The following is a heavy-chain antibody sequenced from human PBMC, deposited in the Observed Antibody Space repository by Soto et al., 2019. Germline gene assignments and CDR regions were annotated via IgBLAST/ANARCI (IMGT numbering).Heavy chain of an antibody. D-gene: IGHD5-12*01. CDR2: MNPNTGNS. J-gene: IGHJ5*02. Sequence: SVKVSCKASGYTFTSYDIYWVRQATGQGLEWMGWMNPNTGNSGYAQKFQGRVTMTSDTSISTAHMELSSLRSDDTAVYYCARHHGPTTSENWFDPWGQGTLVTAPQ. CDR3: ARHHGPTTSENWFDP. V-gene: IGHV1-8*01. CDR1: GYTFTSYD.